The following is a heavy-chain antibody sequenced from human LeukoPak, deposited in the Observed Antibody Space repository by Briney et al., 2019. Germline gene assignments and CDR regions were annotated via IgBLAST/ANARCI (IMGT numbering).Heavy chain of an antibody. V-gene: IGHV1-8*01. D-gene: IGHD2-15*01. J-gene: IGHJ4*02. CDR2: MNPNSGNT. CDR3: ARGSGCSGGSCYFYYFDY. Sequence: ASVKVSCKASGYTFTSYDINWVRQATGQGLEWMGWMNPNSGNTGYAQKFQGRVTMTRNTSISTAYMELSSLRSEDTAVYYCARGSGCSGGSCYFYYFDYWGQGTLVTVSS. CDR1: GYTFTSYD.